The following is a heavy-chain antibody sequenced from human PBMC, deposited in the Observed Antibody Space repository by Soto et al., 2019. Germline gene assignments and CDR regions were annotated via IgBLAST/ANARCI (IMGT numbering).Heavy chain of an antibody. CDR2: ISYDGSNK. CDR1: GFTFSSYA. CDR3: ARGGFGVVIITEQNYYYYGMDV. Sequence: GGSLRLSCAASGFTFSSYAMHWVRQAPGKGLEWVAVISYDGSNKYYADSVKGRFTISRDNSKNTLYLQMNSLRAEDTAVYYCARGGFGVVIITEQNYYYYGMDVWGQGTTVTVSS. J-gene: IGHJ6*02. D-gene: IGHD3-3*01. V-gene: IGHV3-30-3*01.